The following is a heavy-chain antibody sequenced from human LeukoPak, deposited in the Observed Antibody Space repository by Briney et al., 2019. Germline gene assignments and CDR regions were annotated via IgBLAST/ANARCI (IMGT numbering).Heavy chain of an antibody. CDR1: GGSFSGYY. J-gene: IGHJ4*02. CDR3: TRAVPNYDTLTGYYLTPFDY. D-gene: IGHD3-9*01. CDR2: INHSGST. Sequence: SETLSLTCAVYGGSFSGYYWSWIRQPPGKGLEWIGEINHSGSTNYNPSLKSRVTISVDTSKNQFSLKLSSVTAADTAVYYCTRAVPNYDTLTGYYLTPFDYWGQGTLVTVSS. V-gene: IGHV4-34*01.